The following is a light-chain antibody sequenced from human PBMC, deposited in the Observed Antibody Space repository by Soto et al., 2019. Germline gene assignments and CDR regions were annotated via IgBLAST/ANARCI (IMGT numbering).Light chain of an antibody. CDR2: DTS. Sequence: DIQMTQSPSSLSASVGDRVTITCRASPSISSYLNGYQQKLGKATKLLIYDTSNRATGIPARFSGSRSGTDFTLTNSSLEPEDFGLYLWHQRNKFGQGTRLEIK. V-gene: IGKV1-39*01. CDR1: PSISSY. CDR3: HQRNK. J-gene: IGKJ5*01.